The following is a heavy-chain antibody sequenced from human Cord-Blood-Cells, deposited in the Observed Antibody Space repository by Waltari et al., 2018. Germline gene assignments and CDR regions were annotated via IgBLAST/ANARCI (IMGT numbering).Heavy chain of an antibody. CDR3: ARGVPYYYGSGSYLYYFDY. CDR2: INHSGST. V-gene: IGHV4-34*01. D-gene: IGHD3-10*01. Sequence: QVQLQQWGAGLFKPSETLSLTCAVYGGSFSGYYWSWIRQPPGKGLEWIGEINHSGSTNYNPSLKSRVTISGDTSKNQFSLKLSSVTAADTAVYYCARGVPYYYGSGSYLYYFDYWGQGTLVTVSS. J-gene: IGHJ4*02. CDR1: GGSFSGYY.